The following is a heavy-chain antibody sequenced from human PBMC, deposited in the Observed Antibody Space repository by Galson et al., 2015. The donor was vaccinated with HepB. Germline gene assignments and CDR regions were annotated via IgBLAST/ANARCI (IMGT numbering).Heavy chain of an antibody. CDR2: ITWNNNNI. D-gene: IGHD3-9*01. J-gene: IGHJ3*01. CDR3: AKGTQSLYYDILTGYYVRRTSKQIADAFDV. CDR1: GFAFDDYA. V-gene: IGHV3-9*01. Sequence: SLRLSCAASGFAFDDYAMHWVRQAPGKGLEWVSGITWNNNNIGYADSVKGRFTISRDNAKNSLYLQMNSLRAEDTALYYCAKGTQSLYYDILTGYYVRRTSKQIADAFDVWGQGTMVTVS.